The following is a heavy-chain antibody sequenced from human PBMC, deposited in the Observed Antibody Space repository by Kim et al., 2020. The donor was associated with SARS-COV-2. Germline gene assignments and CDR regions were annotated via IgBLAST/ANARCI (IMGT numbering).Heavy chain of an antibody. D-gene: IGHD6-13*01. J-gene: IGHJ4*02. Sequence: GGSLRLSCAASGFTFRSYAMTWVRQAPGKGLEWVSIIYRDDSRTYYADSVRGRFTISRDNSKDTVFLQMNSLRVDDTAVYFCAKDLRVVGYSNSWWYFDNWGQGTLVTVSS. V-gene: IGHV3-23*03. CDR3: AKDLRVVGYSNSWWYFDN. CDR1: GFTFRSYA. CDR2: IYRDDSRT.